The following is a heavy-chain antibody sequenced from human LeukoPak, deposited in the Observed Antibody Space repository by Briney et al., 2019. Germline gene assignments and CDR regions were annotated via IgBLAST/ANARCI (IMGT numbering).Heavy chain of an antibody. J-gene: IGHJ4*02. CDR3: SRGSGWLSVY. D-gene: IGHD6-19*01. V-gene: IGHV3-49*04. CDR2: ISGGTT. CDR1: GFTFSSYS. Sequence: QTGGSLRLSCAASGFTFSSYSMNWVRQAPGKGLEWIGFISGGTTEYAASVKGRFTISRDDPTSIAYLQMNSLTTEDTAVYYCSRGSGWLSVYWGQGTLVTVSS.